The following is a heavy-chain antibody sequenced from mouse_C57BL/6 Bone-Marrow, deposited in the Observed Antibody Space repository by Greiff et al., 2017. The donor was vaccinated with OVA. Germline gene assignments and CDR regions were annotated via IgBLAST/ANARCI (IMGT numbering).Heavy chain of an antibody. CDR3: ARADDYAWFAY. J-gene: IGHJ3*01. CDR1: GYTFTSYW. V-gene: IGHV1-69*01. Sequence: QVQLQQPGAELVMPGASVKLSCKASGYTFTSYWMHWVKQRPGQGLEWIGEIDPSDSYTNYNQKFKGKSTLTVDKSSSTAYRQPSSLTAEDSSVYYCARADDYAWFAYWGQGTLVTVSA. D-gene: IGHD2-4*01. CDR2: IDPSDSYT.